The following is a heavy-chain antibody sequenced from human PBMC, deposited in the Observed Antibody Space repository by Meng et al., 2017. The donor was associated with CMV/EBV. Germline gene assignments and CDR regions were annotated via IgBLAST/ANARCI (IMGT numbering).Heavy chain of an antibody. CDR1: GYTFTGYY. J-gene: IGHJ4*02. D-gene: IGHD5-12*01. CDR2: INPKSGGT. V-gene: IGHV1-2*02. Sequence: ASVKVSCKASGYTFTGYYIHWVRQAPGQGLEWMGWINPKSGGTNSAQKFQGRVTITTDESTSTAYMELSSLRSEDTAVYYCARRYNSGYDRGGDDYWGQGTLVTVSS. CDR3: ARRYNSGYDRGGDDY.